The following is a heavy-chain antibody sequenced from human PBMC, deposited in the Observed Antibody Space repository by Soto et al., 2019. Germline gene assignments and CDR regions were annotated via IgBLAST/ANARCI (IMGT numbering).Heavy chain of an antibody. V-gene: IGHV1-8*01. CDR3: ARGGVCGFDWSHGMDV. J-gene: IGHJ6*02. CDR2: MNPNSGNT. Sequence: QVQLVQSGAEVKKPGASVKVSCKASGYTFTSYDINWVRQATGQGLEWMGWMNPNSGNTGYAQKFQGRVTMTRNTSISTACMELSSLRSEATAVYYCARGGVCGFDWSHGMDVWGQGTTVTVSS. D-gene: IGHD3-9*01. CDR1: GYTFTSYD.